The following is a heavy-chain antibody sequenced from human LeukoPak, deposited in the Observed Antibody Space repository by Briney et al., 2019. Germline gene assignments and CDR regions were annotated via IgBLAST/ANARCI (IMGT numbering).Heavy chain of an antibody. CDR3: ARVHFEIVAGEGVWFDP. Sequence: SETLSLTCTVSGGTISSYYWSWIRQPPRKGLEWIGYIYYSGSTNYNPSLKSRVTISVDTSKNQFSLKLSSVTAADTAVYYCARVHFEIVAGEGVWFDPWGQGTLVTVSS. J-gene: IGHJ5*02. D-gene: IGHD2-15*01. V-gene: IGHV4-59*01. CDR1: GGTISSYY. CDR2: IYYSGST.